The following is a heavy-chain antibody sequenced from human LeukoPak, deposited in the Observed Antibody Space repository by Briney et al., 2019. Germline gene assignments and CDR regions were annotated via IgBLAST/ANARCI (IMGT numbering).Heavy chain of an antibody. CDR2: ISAYNGNT. CDR1: GYTFTSYG. V-gene: IGHV1-18*01. CDR3: ARERFWSGYYSPWGELDP. Sequence: GASAKVSCKASGYTFTSYGISWVRQAPGQGLEWMGWISAYNGNTNYAQKLQGRVTMTTDTSTSTAYMELRSLRSDDTAVYYCARERFWSGYYSPWGELDPWGQGTLVTVSS. D-gene: IGHD3-3*01. J-gene: IGHJ5*02.